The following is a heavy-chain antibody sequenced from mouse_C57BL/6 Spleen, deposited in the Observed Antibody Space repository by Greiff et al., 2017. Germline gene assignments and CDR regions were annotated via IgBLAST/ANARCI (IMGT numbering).Heavy chain of an antibody. D-gene: IGHD2-10*02. V-gene: IGHV1-82*01. CDR1: GYAFSSSW. CDR3: ESSVPSSYWYFDV. J-gene: IGHJ1*03. CDR2: IYPGDGDT. Sequence: QVQLKESGPELVKPGASVTLSCKASGYAFSSSWMHWVKQRPGTGLEWIGRIYPGDGDTNYNGKFKGKATLTADKSSSTAYTQRSRLRSADSAVYVFESSVPSSYWYFDVWGTGTTVTVSS.